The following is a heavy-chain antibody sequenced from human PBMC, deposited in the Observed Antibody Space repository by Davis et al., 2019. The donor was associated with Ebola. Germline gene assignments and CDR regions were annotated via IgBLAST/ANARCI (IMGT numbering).Heavy chain of an antibody. CDR3: ASAPGAFDI. CDR2: IHYSGST. V-gene: IGHV4-59*08. Sequence: SETLSLTCTVSGGSISSYYWSWIRQPPGMGLEWIGYIHYSGSTYYNPSLKSRVTISVDTSKNQFSLKLSSVTAADTAVYYCASAPGAFDIWGQGTMVTVSS. CDR1: GGSISSYY. J-gene: IGHJ3*02.